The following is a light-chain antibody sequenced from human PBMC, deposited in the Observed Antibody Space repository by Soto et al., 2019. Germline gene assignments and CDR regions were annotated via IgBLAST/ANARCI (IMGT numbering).Light chain of an antibody. CDR2: DVT. CDR3: SSYTTTNTLVL. V-gene: IGLV2-14*03. J-gene: IGLJ3*02. Sequence: QSALTQPASVSGSPGQSITISCTGTSSDVDGYDFVSWYQQHPDKAPKLLIYDVTNRALGVSNRFSGSKSGNTASLTISGLQAEDEAHYYCSSYTTTNTLVLFGGGTKLTVL. CDR1: SSDVDGYDF.